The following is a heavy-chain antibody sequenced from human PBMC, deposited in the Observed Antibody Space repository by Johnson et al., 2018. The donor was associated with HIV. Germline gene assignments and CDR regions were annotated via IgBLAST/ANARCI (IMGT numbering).Heavy chain of an antibody. V-gene: IGHV3-15*01. CDR2: ITSNTDGGTT. J-gene: IGHJ3*02. D-gene: IGHD2-15*01. CDR1: GFTFSNAW. CDR3: TTNVGRRVAAPPRVAFDI. Sequence: VQLVESGGGLVKPGGSLRLSCAASGFTFSNAWMSWVRQAPGKGLEWVGRITSNTDGGTTDYAAPVKGRFTISRDDSKNTLYLQMNSLKTEDTAVYYCTTNVGRRVAAPPRVAFDIWGQGTMVTVSS.